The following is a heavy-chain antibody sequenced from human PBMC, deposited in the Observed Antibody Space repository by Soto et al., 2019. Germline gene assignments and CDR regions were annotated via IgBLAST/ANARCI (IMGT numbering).Heavy chain of an antibody. D-gene: IGHD4-17*01. CDR2: INPSGGST. V-gene: IGHV1-46*01. CDR3: ARAAGWDNYDYGGKRVPGWYFDL. J-gene: IGHJ2*01. CDR1: GYTFTSYY. Sequence: GGSVKVSCKASGYTFTSYYMHWVRQAPGQGLEWMGIINPSGGSTSYAQKFQGRVTMTRDTSTSTVYMELSSLRSEDTAVYYCARAAGWDNYDYGGKRVPGWYFDLWGRGTLVTVSS.